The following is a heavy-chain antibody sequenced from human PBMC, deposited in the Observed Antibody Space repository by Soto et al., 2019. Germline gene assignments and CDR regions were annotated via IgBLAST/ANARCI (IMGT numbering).Heavy chain of an antibody. D-gene: IGHD3-9*01. V-gene: IGHV4-34*01. CDR1: GGSFSGYY. J-gene: IGHJ2*01. CDR2: IHDLGSI. CDR3: ARESHDILTGPPWVWYFDL. Sequence: QVQLQQWGAGPLRPLETLSLTCGVSGGSFSGYYWAWSRQSPGKGLEWIGGIHDLGSINYNPSLKSRVRISVDTSKNHYSLNLRSVTAADTAVYYCARESHDILTGPPWVWYFDLWGRGTLVTVSS.